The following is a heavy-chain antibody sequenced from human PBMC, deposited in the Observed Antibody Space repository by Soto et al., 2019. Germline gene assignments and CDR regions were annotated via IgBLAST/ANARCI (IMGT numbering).Heavy chain of an antibody. J-gene: IGHJ5*02. Sequence: QVQLVQSGAEVKKPGASVKVSCKASGYTFTGYYMHWVRQAPGQGLEWMGWINPNSGGTNYAQKIQGRVTMTRDTSISTAYMELSRLRSDDTAVYYCARDRRPQLVLVYWFDPWGQGTLVTVSS. CDR2: INPNSGGT. CDR3: ARDRRPQLVLVYWFDP. D-gene: IGHD6-13*01. V-gene: IGHV1-2*02. CDR1: GYTFTGYY.